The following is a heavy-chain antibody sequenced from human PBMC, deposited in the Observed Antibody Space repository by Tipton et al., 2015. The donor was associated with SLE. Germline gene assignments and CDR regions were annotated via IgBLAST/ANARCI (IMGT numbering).Heavy chain of an antibody. J-gene: IGHJ2*01. D-gene: IGHD3-16*01. CDR1: GGSISSSSYY. Sequence: QLVQSGAEGKPSETLSLTCTVSGGSISSSSYYWSWIRQPPGKGLEWIGYIYYSGSTNYNPSLKSRVTISVDTSKNQFSLKLSSVTAADTAVYYCATGDSYWYFALWGRGTLATVSS. CDR2: IYYSGST. CDR3: ATGDSYWYFAL. V-gene: IGHV4-61*01.